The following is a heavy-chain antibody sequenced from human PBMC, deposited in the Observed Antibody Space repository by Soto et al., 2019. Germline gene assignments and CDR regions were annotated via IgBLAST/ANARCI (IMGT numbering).Heavy chain of an antibody. CDR1: GGSITSYH. Sequence: SETLSLTCIVSGGSITSYHWSWIRQFPGKGLEWIAYTSYTGNTNYNPSLQSRVTISMDTSKNQFSLRLTSVTAADTAVYYCARKGWRFGVVPRGGLAPWGQGSLVTVSS. V-gene: IGHV4-59*12. CDR3: ARKGWRFGVVPRGGLAP. J-gene: IGHJ5*02. D-gene: IGHD3-3*01. CDR2: TSYTGNT.